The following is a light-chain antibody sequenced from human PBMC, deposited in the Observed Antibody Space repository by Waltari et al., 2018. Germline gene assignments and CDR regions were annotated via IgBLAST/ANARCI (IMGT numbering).Light chain of an antibody. V-gene: IGLV3-19*01. J-gene: IGLJ2*01. CDR1: SLRSYY. Sequence: SSELTQDPAVSVAMGQTVRITCQGDSLRSYYASWYQQRRGQAPILVIYDKNNRPSGVPDRFSGSSSHNTGSLTITGAQAEDEASYYCHSRDASGVAGSFGGGTKLTVL. CDR3: HSRDASGVAGS. CDR2: DKN.